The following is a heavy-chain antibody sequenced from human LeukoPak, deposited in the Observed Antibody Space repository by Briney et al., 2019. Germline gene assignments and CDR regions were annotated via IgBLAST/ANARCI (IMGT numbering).Heavy chain of an antibody. CDR2: INHSGST. D-gene: IGHD2-2*01. Sequence: SETLSLTCAVYGGSFSGYYWSWIRQPPGKGLEWIGEINHSGSTNYNPSLKSRLTISVDTCKNQCSLKLSSVTAADTAVYYCARGSTVVPFDPWGQGTLVTVSS. CDR1: GGSFSGYY. J-gene: IGHJ5*02. V-gene: IGHV4-34*01. CDR3: ARGSTVVPFDP.